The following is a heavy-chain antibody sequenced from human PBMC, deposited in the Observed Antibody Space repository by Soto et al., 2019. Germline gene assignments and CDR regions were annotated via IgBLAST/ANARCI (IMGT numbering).Heavy chain of an antibody. CDR2: IYTSGST. J-gene: IGHJ5*02. V-gene: IGHV4-4*07. CDR1: WGSISSYY. CDR3: ARVGKQWLTIDP. Sequence: SETLSLNCTFSWGSISSYYWSWIRQPAGKGLEWIGRIYTSGSTNYNPSLKSRVTMSVDTSKNQFSLKLSSVTAADTAVYYCARVGKQWLTIDPWGQGTLVTVSS. D-gene: IGHD6-19*01.